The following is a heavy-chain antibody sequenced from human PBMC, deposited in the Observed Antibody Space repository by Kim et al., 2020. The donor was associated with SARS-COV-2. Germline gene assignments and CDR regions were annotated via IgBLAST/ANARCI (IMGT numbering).Heavy chain of an antibody. CDR3: AGEPSYSSSPDY. CDR1: GGSISSYY. CDR2: IYYSGST. Sequence: SETLSLTCTVSGGSISSYYWSWIRQPPGKGLEWIGYIYYSGSTNYNPSLKSRVTISVDTSKNQFSLKLSSVTAADTAVYYCAGEPSYSSSPDYWGQGTLVTVSS. J-gene: IGHJ4*02. D-gene: IGHD6-6*01. V-gene: IGHV4-59*13.